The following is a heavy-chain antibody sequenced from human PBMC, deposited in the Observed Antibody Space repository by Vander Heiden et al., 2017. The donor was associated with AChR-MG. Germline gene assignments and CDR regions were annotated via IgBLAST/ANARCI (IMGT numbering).Heavy chain of an antibody. Sequence: EVQLLESGVGLVQPGGSLRISCAAARFTFGRYWMSWVSQAPGKGLEWVANIKQDGSGKYYVDAVKGRFTISRDNAKNSLYLQMKSLRAEDSAVYYCARQRSDILTGYYPYWGQGTLVTVSS. CDR1: RFTFGRYW. V-gene: IGHV3-7*01. CDR3: ARQRSDILTGYYPY. CDR2: IKQDGSGK. D-gene: IGHD3-9*01. J-gene: IGHJ4*02.